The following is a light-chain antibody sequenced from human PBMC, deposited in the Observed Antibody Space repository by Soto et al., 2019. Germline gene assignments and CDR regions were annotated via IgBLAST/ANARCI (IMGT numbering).Light chain of an antibody. Sequence: EIVLTQSPGTLSLSPGERATLSCRASQSVISSYLAWYQHKPGQAPRLLIYGASSSDTGITDRFSGSGSGTEFTFTISGREREDFAVYYCQHYGSSSYTFGQGTKLEIK. CDR2: GAS. V-gene: IGKV3-20*01. CDR3: QHYGSSSYT. J-gene: IGKJ2*01. CDR1: QSVISSY.